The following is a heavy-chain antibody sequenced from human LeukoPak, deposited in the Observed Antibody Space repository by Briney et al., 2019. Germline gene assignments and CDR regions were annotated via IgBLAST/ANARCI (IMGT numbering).Heavy chain of an antibody. D-gene: IGHD3-22*01. V-gene: IGHV4-39*02. J-gene: IGHJ4*02. CDR2: IYYSGST. CDR1: GGSISSSSYY. Sequence: SETLSLTCTVSGGSISSSSYYWGWIRQPPGKGLEWIGSIYYSGSTYYNPSLKSRVTISVDTSKNQFSLKLSSVTAADTAVYYCARDRLVVVRGFDCWGQGTLVTVSS. CDR3: ARDRLVVVRGFDC.